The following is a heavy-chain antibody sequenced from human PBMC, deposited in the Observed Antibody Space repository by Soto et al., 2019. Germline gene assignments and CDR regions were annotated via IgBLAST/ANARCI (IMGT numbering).Heavy chain of an antibody. CDR2: ISGSGGST. D-gene: IGHD6-6*01. V-gene: IGHV3-23*01. J-gene: IGHJ6*02. Sequence: EVQLLESGGGLVQPGGSLRLSCAASGFTFSSYAMSWVRQAPGKGLEWVSAISGSGGSTHYADSVKGRFTISRDNSKGTLYLKMNSLRAEDTAVYYCARGGSSSLEDGMDVWGQGTTVTVSS. CDR1: GFTFSSYA. CDR3: ARGGSSSLEDGMDV.